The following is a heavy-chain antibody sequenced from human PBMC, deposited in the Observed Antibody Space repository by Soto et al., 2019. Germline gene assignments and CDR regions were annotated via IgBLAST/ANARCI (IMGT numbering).Heavy chain of an antibody. D-gene: IGHD3-22*01. CDR1: GGPISGDYY. CDR3: VREGVVVDSSGYPSRYFDF. Sequence: SETLALTCNVSGGPISGDYYWTWIRQPPGKGLEWIGYIFYSGSTYYNPSLKSRVTMSVDTSKNQFSLRLSSVTAADTAVYYCVREGVVVDSSGYPSRYFDFWGQGTLVIVSS. CDR2: IFYSGST. V-gene: IGHV4-30-4*01. J-gene: IGHJ4*02.